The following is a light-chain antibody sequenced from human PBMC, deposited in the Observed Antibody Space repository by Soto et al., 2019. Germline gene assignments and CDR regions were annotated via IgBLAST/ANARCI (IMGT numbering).Light chain of an antibody. CDR1: SSNIGNRH. CDR2: RND. CDR3: AAWDDSLSSVF. Sequence: QSVLTQPPSASGTPGQRVTISCSGSSSNIGNRHVFWYQQLPGTAHKLLIYRNDQRPSGVPDRFSGSKSGTSASLAISGLRSEDEGDYYCAAWDDSLSSVFFGGGTKLTVL. V-gene: IGLV1-47*01. J-gene: IGLJ2*01.